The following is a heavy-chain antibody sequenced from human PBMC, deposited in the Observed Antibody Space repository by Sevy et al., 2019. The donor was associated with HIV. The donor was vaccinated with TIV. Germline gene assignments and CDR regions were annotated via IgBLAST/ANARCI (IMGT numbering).Heavy chain of an antibody. CDR3: STDPLIVLVVTDGMDV. CDR1: GFTFTYAW. Sequence: GGSLRLSCAASGFTFTYAWMSWVRQAPGKGLEWVGRIKSKADGGTTDYAESVKGRFTISRDDSKNTLYLHMNSLKTEDTAVYRSSTDPLIVLVVTDGMDVWGQGTTVTVSS. CDR2: IKSKADGGTT. D-gene: IGHD2-8*02. J-gene: IGHJ6*02. V-gene: IGHV3-15*01.